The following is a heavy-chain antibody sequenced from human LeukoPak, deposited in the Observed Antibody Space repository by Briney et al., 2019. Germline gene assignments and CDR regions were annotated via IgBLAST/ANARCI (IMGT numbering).Heavy chain of an antibody. J-gene: IGHJ4*02. CDR1: GFTVSSYY. CDR2: IYGGGST. Sequence: GGSLRLSCAASGFTVSSYYVSWVRQAPGKGLEWVSVIYGGGSTYYADSVKGRFTTSGDNSKNTLYLQMNNLRVEDTALYYCARDSEYSYGYDFDYWGQGTLVTVSS. CDR3: ARDSEYSYGYDFDY. V-gene: IGHV3-53*01. D-gene: IGHD5-18*01.